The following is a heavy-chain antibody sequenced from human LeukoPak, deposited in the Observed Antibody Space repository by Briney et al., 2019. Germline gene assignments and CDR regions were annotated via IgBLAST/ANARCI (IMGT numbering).Heavy chain of an antibody. CDR2: IYPGDFDT. J-gene: IGHJ3*02. CDR1: GYSFTSYW. V-gene: IGHV5-51*01. D-gene: IGHD6-25*01. CDR3: ARLQGGNNRCYFDI. Sequence: GESLKISCETSGYSFTSYWIGWVRQMPGKGLEWMGIIYPGDFDTRYSPSFQGQVTISADKSISTAYMQWISLEASDTAMYYCARLQGGNNRCYFDIWGQGTLVIVSS.